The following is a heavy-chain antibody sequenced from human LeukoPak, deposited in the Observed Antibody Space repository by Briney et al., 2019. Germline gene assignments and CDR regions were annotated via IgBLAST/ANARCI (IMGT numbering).Heavy chain of an antibody. Sequence: GGSLRLSCAASGFTFSNAWMSWVRQAPGKELEWVGRIKSKTDGGTTDYAAPVKGRFTISRDDSKNTLYLQMNSLKTEDTAVYYCTTESVLLWFGELPVPYFDYWGQGTLVTVSS. J-gene: IGHJ4*02. CDR2: IKSKTDGGTT. CDR1: GFTFSNAW. V-gene: IGHV3-15*01. CDR3: TTESVLLWFGELPVPYFDY. D-gene: IGHD3-10*01.